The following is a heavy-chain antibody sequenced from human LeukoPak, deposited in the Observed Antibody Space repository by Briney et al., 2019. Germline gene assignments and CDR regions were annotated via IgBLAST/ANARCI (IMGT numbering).Heavy chain of an antibody. D-gene: IGHD6-13*01. CDR1: GDSISRYY. CDR2: IFTGGFI. CDR3: ARHSMLSSTYFGVSDI. Sequence: SETLSLTCSVSGDSISRYYWNWIRQPAGRGLEWIGRIFTGGFINYNPSLSSRVTVSLDTSKNQVSLKLTSVTAADTAVYYCARHSMLSSTYFGVSDIWGQGTTVTVSP. J-gene: IGHJ3*02. V-gene: IGHV4-4*07.